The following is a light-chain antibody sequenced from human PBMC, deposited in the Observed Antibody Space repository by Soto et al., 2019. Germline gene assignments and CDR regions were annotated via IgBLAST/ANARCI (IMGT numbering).Light chain of an antibody. Sequence: IQTTQSPSSLSASLGDGVTIXXRASQSISSYVSWYQQKPGKAPKLXIYAASSLESGVPSRFSGSGSGTDFTLTISSLQPEDFATYYCLQDYNYPWTFGQGTKVDIK. CDR1: QSISSY. CDR2: AAS. CDR3: LQDYNYPWT. J-gene: IGKJ1*01. V-gene: IGKV1-6*01.